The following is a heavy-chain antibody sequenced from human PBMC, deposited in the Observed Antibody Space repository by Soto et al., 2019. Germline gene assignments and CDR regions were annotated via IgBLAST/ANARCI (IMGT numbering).Heavy chain of an antibody. J-gene: IGHJ6*02. V-gene: IGHV4-59*01. Sequence: SETLSLTCTVSGGSIGSYYCIFVRQPPGKGLEWIGYIYYSGSTNYNPSLKSRVTISVDTSKNQFSLKLSSVTAADTAVYYCARCLVAGFCMDVWGQGTTVTAP. CDR3: ARCLVAGFCMDV. CDR2: IYYSGST. D-gene: IGHD2-15*01. CDR1: GGSIGSYY.